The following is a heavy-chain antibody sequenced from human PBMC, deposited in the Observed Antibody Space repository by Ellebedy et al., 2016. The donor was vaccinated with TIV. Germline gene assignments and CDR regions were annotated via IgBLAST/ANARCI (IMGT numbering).Heavy chain of an antibody. CDR2: ISGNGGST. CDR3: AKNMRTVTTTIDY. Sequence: GESLKIFCAASGFTFSSCAMSWVRQAPGKGLEWVSRISGNGGSTIYADSVKGRFAISRDNSKNTLYLQMNSLRAEDTAIYYCAKNMRTVTTTIDYWGQGTLVTVSS. J-gene: IGHJ4*02. V-gene: IGHV3-23*01. CDR1: GFTFSSCA. D-gene: IGHD4-17*01.